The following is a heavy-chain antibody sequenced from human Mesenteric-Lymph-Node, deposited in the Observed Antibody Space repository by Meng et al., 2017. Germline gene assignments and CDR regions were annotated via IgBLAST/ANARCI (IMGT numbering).Heavy chain of an antibody. CDR2: ISGSGGST. V-gene: IGHV3-23*01. D-gene: IGHD6-13*01. CDR3: ARTVLGYSSSWSTFDY. J-gene: IGHJ4*02. CDR1: GFTFDDYA. Sequence: GESLKISCAASGFTFDDYAMHWVRQAPGKGLEWVSAISGSGGSTYYADSVKGRFTISRDNSKNTLYLQMNSLRAEDTAVYYCARTVLGYSSSWSTFDYWGQGTLVTVSS.